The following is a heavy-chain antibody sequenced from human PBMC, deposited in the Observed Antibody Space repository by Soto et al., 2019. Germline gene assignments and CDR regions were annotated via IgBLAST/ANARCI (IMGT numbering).Heavy chain of an antibody. V-gene: IGHV4-39*02. CDR2: IYYSGIT. D-gene: IGHD2-2*02. Sequence: QLYLQESGPGLVRSSETLSLTCSVSGGSISSLSYYWGWIRQPPGKGLEWIGTIYYSGITNHNPSLKSRVSISVATPKNHFSLKLSSVTAADTAVYHCAAVGRSCTNSGCYTNWFDPWGQGTLVTVSS. CDR1: GGSISSLSYY. CDR3: AAVGRSCTNSGCYTNWFDP. J-gene: IGHJ5*02.